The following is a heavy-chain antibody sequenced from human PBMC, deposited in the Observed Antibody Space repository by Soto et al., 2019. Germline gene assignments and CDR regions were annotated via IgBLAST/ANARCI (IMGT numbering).Heavy chain of an antibody. D-gene: IGHD5-12*01. V-gene: IGHV3-21*01. CDR1: GFTFLSGS. Sequence: GGSLRLSCAASGFTFLSGSMSWVRQAPGKGLEWVSSISSSSTYIYYADSVKGRFTISRDNARKSLYLQMNSLRAEDTAVYYCAREWNNWFDPWGQGTLVTVSS. CDR2: ISSSSTYI. J-gene: IGHJ5*02. CDR3: AREWNNWFDP.